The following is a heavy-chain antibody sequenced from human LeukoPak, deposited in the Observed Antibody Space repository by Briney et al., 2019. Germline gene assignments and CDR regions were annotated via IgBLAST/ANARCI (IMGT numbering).Heavy chain of an antibody. CDR3: ARGRVVAATRYFDY. D-gene: IGHD2-15*01. Sequence: ASVKVSCKASGYTFTGYYMHWVRQAPGQGLEWMGWINPNSGGTNYAQEFQGRVTMTRDTSISTAYMELSRLRSDDTAVYYCARGRVVAATRYFDYWGQGTLVTVSS. CDR2: INPNSGGT. V-gene: IGHV1-2*02. CDR1: GYTFTGYY. J-gene: IGHJ4*02.